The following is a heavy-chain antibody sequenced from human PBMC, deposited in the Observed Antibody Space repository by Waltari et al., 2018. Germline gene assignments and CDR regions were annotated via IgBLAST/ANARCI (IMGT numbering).Heavy chain of an antibody. J-gene: IGHJ6*03. V-gene: IGHV3-7*01. Sequence: GESGGGLVQPGGSLRLSCAASGFTFSSYWMSWVRQAPGKGLEWVANIKQDGSEKYYVDSVKGRFTISRDNAKNSLYLQMNSLRAEDTAVYYCARARIMVRGVSRYYYYYMDVWGKGTTVTVSS. CDR3: ARARIMVRGVSRYYYYYMDV. D-gene: IGHD3-10*01. CDR2: IKQDGSEK. CDR1: GFTFSSYW.